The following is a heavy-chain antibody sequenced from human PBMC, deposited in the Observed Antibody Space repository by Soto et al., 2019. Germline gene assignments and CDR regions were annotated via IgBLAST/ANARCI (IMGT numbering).Heavy chain of an antibody. CDR3: ARVVRLEGYCSSTSCYGWFDP. Sequence: GASVKVSCKASGYTFTSYGISWARQAPGQGLEWMGWISAYNGNTNYAQKLQGRVTMTTDTSTSTAYMELRSLRSDDTAVYYCARVVRLEGYCSSTSCYGWFDPWGQGTLVTVSS. CDR1: GYTFTSYG. J-gene: IGHJ5*02. D-gene: IGHD2-2*01. V-gene: IGHV1-18*01. CDR2: ISAYNGNT.